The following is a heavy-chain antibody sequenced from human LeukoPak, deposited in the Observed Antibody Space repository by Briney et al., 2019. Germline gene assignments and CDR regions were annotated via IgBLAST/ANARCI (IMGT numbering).Heavy chain of an antibody. Sequence: GGSLRLSCAASGFTFSSYSMNWVRQAPGKGLEWVSSISGSSTYIYYADSVKGRFTISRDNSKNTLYLQMNSLRAEDTALYYCAKADRGSYYGLGDYFDYWGQGTPVTVSS. J-gene: IGHJ4*02. CDR1: GFTFSSYS. D-gene: IGHD1-26*01. CDR3: AKADRGSYYGLGDYFDY. V-gene: IGHV3-21*01. CDR2: ISGSSTYI.